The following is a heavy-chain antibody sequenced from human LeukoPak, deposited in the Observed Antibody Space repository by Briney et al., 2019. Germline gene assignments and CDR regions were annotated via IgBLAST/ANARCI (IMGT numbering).Heavy chain of an antibody. CDR1: GGSISSYY. D-gene: IGHD3-22*01. Sequence: SETLSLTCTVSGGSISSYYWSWIRQPAGKGLEWIGRIYTSGSTNYNPSLKSRVTMSVDPSKNQFSLKLSSVTAADTAVYYCARGGTVYDYYDSSGYLAFDIWGQGTMVTVSS. CDR2: IYTSGST. V-gene: IGHV4-4*07. J-gene: IGHJ3*02. CDR3: ARGGTVYDYYDSSGYLAFDI.